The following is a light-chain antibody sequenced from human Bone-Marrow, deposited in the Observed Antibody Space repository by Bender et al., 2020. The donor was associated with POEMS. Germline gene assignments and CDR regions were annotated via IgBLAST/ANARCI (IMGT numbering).Light chain of an antibody. CDR2: EVS. Sequence: QSALTQPASVSGSPGESITISCTGTSSDVGGYNLVSWYQHHPGIAPKLIIYEVSERPSGASLRFSGSKSGSSASLAISGLQSEDAADYYCSTWDDRLNAWLFGGGTKLTVL. CDR1: SSDVGGYNL. V-gene: IGLV2-23*02. J-gene: IGLJ3*02. CDR3: STWDDRLNAWL.